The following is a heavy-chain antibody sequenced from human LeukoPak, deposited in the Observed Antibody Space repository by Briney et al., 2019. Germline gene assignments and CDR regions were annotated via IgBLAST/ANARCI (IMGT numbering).Heavy chain of an antibody. CDR3: VRHGFSYYYDSSGAQRKRNWFDP. Sequence: PSQTLSLTCTVSGGSVSSGGQYWTWMRQHPEKGLEWIGYIYYRGSTEYNPSLESRVTISLDTSKNHFSLKMTSVTVADTAMYYCVRHGFSYYYDSSGAQRKRNWFDPWGQGTLVTVLS. D-gene: IGHD3-22*01. J-gene: IGHJ5*02. CDR1: GGSVSSGGQY. CDR2: IYYRGST. V-gene: IGHV4-31*03.